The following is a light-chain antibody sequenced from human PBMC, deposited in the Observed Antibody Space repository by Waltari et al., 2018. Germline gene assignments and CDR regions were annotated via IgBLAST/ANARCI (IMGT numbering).Light chain of an antibody. V-gene: IGLV4-69*01. J-gene: IGLJ3*02. Sequence: QLAPTHSPSPSASLGASGTLTCTPTSGHITIVAAWHQQHPEGGPRYLMKINSDGSHSKGDEIPDRFSGSSSGAERYLTISSVQSDDEADYYCQTGGHGTWVFGGGTKLTVL. CDR2: INSDGSH. CDR3: QTGGHGTWV. CDR1: SGHITIV.